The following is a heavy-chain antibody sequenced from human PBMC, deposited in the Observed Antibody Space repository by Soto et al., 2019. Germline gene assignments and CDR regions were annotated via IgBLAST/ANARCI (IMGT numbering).Heavy chain of an antibody. V-gene: IGHV1-46*03. CDR1: GYTFTSYY. D-gene: IGHD6-19*01. J-gene: IGHJ4*02. CDR3: ARDGTGEQQWLTTPHFDY. CDR2: INPSGGST. Sequence: ASVKVSCKASGYTFTSYYMHWVRQAPGQGLEWMGIINPSGGSTSYAQKFQGRVTMTRDTSTSTVYMELSSLRSEDTAVYYCARDGTGEQQWLTTPHFDYWGQGTLVTVSS.